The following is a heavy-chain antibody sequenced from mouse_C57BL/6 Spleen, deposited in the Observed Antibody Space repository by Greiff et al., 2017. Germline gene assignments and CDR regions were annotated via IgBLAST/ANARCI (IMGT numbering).Heavy chain of an antibody. V-gene: IGHV1-78*01. CDR3: ARRSPYDGYSYWYFDV. Sequence: QVQLQQSDAELVKPGASVKISCKVSGYTFTDHTIHWMKQRPEQGLEWIGYIYPRDGGTKYNEKFKGKATLTADKSSSTAYMQLNSLTSEDSAVYCCARRSPYDGYSYWYFDVWGTGTPVTVSA. J-gene: IGHJ1*03. CDR1: GYTFTDHT. CDR2: IYPRDGGT. D-gene: IGHD2-3*01.